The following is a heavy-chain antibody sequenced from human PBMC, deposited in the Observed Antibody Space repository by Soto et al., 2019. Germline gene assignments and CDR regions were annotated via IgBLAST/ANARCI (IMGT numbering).Heavy chain of an antibody. CDR2: IWYDGSNK. D-gene: IGHD2-15*01. V-gene: IGHV3-33*01. J-gene: IGHJ4*02. CDR1: GFTFSSYG. CDR3: ARDTRDGYSYYFDY. Sequence: SLRLSCAASGFTFSSYGMHWVRQAPGKGLEWVAVIWYDGSNKYYADSVKGRFTISRDNSKNTLYLQMNSLRAEDTAVYYCARDTRDGYSYYFDYWGQGTLVTVSS.